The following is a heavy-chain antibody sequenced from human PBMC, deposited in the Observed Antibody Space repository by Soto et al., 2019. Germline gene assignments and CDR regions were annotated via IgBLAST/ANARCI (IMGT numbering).Heavy chain of an antibody. D-gene: IGHD4-17*01. CDR2: ISRSSSVI. V-gene: IGHV3-23*01. CDR3: AKDPNGDYIGAFDD. Sequence: EVQLLESGGDLVQPGGSLRLSCVASGFDFSNYAVTWVRQAQGKGLEWASSISRSSSVIYYADSVKGRFIISRDNSKNTLYLQMNSLRAEDTARYYCAKDPNGDYIGAFDDWGQGTLVTVSS. CDR1: GFDFSNYA. J-gene: IGHJ4*02.